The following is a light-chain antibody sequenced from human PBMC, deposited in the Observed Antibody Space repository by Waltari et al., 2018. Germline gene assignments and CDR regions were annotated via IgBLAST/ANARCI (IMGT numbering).Light chain of an antibody. CDR1: SGHNSYV. J-gene: IGLJ2*01. CDR3: QTWDSGTVV. V-gene: IGLV4-69*01. Sequence: QLVLTQSPSASASLGASVKLTCTLSSGHNSYVIAWHQQQPEKGPRYLMKLNSDGSHSKGDGIPDRFSGSSSGAERYLTISSLQSEDEADYYCQTWDSGTVVFGGGTKLTVL. CDR2: LNSDGSH.